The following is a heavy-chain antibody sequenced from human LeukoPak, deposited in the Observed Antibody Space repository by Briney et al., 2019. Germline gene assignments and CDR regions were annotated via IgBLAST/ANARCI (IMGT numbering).Heavy chain of an antibody. V-gene: IGHV3-33*08. D-gene: IGHD3-3*01. J-gene: IGHJ4*02. CDR1: GFTFSSYS. Sequence: GSLRLSCAASGFTFSSYSMIWVRQAPGKGLEWVAVIWYDGSNKYYADSVKGRFTISRDNSKNTLYLQMNSLRAEDTAVYYCARPSADPYDLGYYFDYWGQGTLVTVSS. CDR3: ARPSADPYDLGYYFDY. CDR2: IWYDGSNK.